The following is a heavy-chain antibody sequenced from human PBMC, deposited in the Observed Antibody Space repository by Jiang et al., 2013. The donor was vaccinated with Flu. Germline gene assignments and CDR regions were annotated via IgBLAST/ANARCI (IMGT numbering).Heavy chain of an antibody. CDR1: GFTFDXYG. Sequence: RLSCAASGFTFDXYGMSWVRQVPGKGLEWVSGINWNGGSTGYADSVKGRFTISRDNAKNSLYLQMNSLRAEDTALYYCARSDTELGYCSSTSCYDAFDIWGQGTMVTVSS. V-gene: IGHV3-20*04. CDR2: INWNGGST. D-gene: IGHD2-2*01. CDR3: ARSDTELGYCSSTSCYDAFDI. J-gene: IGHJ3*02.